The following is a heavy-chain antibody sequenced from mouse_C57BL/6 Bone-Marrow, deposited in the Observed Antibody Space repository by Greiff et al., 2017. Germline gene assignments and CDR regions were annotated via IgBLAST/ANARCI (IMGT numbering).Heavy chain of an antibody. D-gene: IGHD1-1*01. CDR2: IYPGDGDT. V-gene: IGHV1-82*01. CDR3: ARLELRNGY. Sequence: VQLQQSGPELVKPGASVKISCKASGYAFSSSWMNWVKQRPGKGLEWIGRIYPGDGDTNYNGKFKGKATLTADKSSSTAYMQLSSLTSEDSAVYFCARLELRNGYWGQGTTLTVSS. CDR1: GYAFSSSW. J-gene: IGHJ2*01.